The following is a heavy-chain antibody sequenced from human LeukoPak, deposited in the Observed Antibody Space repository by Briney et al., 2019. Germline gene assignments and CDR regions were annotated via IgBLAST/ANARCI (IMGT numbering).Heavy chain of an antibody. Sequence: GGSLRLSCAASRFTFSNYWMTWVRQAPGKGLEWVANIKQDGSERYYVDSVRGRFTISRDNANNSLYLQMNSLRAEDTAVYYCARGDYYDSNSYSHYWGQGTLVTVSS. D-gene: IGHD3-22*01. V-gene: IGHV3-7*01. J-gene: IGHJ4*02. CDR3: ARGDYYDSNSYSHY. CDR1: RFTFSNYW. CDR2: IKQDGSER.